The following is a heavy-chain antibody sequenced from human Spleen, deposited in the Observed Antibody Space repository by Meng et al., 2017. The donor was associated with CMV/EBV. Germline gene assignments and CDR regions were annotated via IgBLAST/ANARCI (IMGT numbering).Heavy chain of an antibody. D-gene: IGHD3-3*01. J-gene: IGHJ6*02. V-gene: IGHV1-2*02. CDR1: GYTFTSYY. CDR2: INPNSGGT. CDR3: ARDISGYDFWSGPTSGMDV. Sequence: ASVKVSCKASGYTFTSYYMHWVRQAPGQGLEWMGWINPNSGGTNYAQKFQGRVTMTRDTSISTAYMELSRLRSDDTAVYYCARDISGYDFWSGPTSGMDVWGQGTTVTVSS.